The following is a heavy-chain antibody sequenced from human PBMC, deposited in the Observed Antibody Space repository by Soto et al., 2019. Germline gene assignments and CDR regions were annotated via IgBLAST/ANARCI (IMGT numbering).Heavy chain of an antibody. V-gene: IGHV3-48*03. Sequence: EVQLVESGGGLVQPGGSLRLSCAASGFTFSDYEMNWVRQAPGQGLEWLAHMSTPGNGIVYADSVKGRFTISRDDAQSSLYFQLNSLRVEDTAVYYCARSSGAYRPFDSWGQGTLVSVSS. CDR3: ARSSGAYRPFDS. J-gene: IGHJ4*02. CDR2: MSTPGNGI. CDR1: GFTFSDYE. D-gene: IGHD2-15*01.